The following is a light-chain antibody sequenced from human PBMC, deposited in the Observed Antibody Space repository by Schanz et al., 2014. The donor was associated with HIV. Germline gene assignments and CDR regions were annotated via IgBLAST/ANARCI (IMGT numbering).Light chain of an antibody. CDR3: QQYYSTPLQVT. J-gene: IGKJ4*01. CDR1: QSVNKNY. V-gene: IGKV4-1*01. Sequence: DIVMTQSPDSLAVSLGERATINCKSSQSVNKNYLAWYQQKPGQPPKLLIYWASTRESGVPDRFSGSGSGTDFTLTISSLQAEDVAVYYCQQYYSTPLQVTFGGGTKVDIK. CDR2: WAS.